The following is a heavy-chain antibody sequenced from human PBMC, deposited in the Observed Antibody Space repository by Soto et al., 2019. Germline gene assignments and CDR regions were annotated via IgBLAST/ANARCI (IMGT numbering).Heavy chain of an antibody. D-gene: IGHD6-19*01. CDR1: GFTFSSYS. CDR2: ITSSSSYK. CDR3: ARAESWPQQWLASDAFDI. Sequence: EVQLVESGGGLVKPGGSLRLSCAASGFTFSSYSMNWVRQAPGKGLEWVSSITSSSSYKYYADSAKGRFTISRDNAKNSLYLQMNSLRAEDTAVYYCARAESWPQQWLASDAFDIWGQGTMVTVSS. J-gene: IGHJ3*02. V-gene: IGHV3-21*01.